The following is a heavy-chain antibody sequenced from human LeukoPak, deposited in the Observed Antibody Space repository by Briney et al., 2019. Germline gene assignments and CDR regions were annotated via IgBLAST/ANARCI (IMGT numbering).Heavy chain of an antibody. CDR3: ATATGLRMIVVGLDAFDI. V-gene: IGHV1-24*01. CDR1: GYTLTELS. D-gene: IGHD3-22*01. Sequence: ASVKVSCKVSGYTLTELSMHWVRQAPGKGLEWMGGFDPENGETIYTQKFQGRVTMTEDTFTDTAHMELSSLRPEDTAVYYCATATGLRMIVVGLDAFDIWGQGTMVTVSS. CDR2: FDPENGET. J-gene: IGHJ3*02.